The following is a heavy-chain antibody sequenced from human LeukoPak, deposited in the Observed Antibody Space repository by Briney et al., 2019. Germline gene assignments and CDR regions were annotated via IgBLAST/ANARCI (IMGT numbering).Heavy chain of an antibody. CDR3: AKDRTIAARLSAFDI. J-gene: IGHJ3*02. Sequence: GGSLRLSCAASGFTFSDYSMEWVRQAPGKGLEWLSYITSSSDIIYYADSVKGRFTISRDNAKNSLYLQMNSLRAEDTAVYYCAKDRTIAARLSAFDIWGQGTMVTVSS. CDR1: GFTFSDYS. CDR2: ITSSSDII. V-gene: IGHV3-48*01. D-gene: IGHD6-6*01.